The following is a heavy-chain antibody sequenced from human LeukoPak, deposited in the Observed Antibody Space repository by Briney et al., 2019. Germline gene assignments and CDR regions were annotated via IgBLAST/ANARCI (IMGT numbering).Heavy chain of an antibody. D-gene: IGHD3-9*01. CDR3: ARDHEYDILTGYYIGVWWFDP. CDR1: GYTFTSYH. CDR2: INPSGGST. Sequence: GASVKVSCKASGYTFTSYHMHWVRQAPGQGLEWMGIINPSGGSTSYAQKFQGRVTMTRDMSTSTVYMELSSLRSEDTAVYYCARDHEYDILTGYYIGVWWFDPWGQGTLVTVSS. V-gene: IGHV1-46*01. J-gene: IGHJ5*02.